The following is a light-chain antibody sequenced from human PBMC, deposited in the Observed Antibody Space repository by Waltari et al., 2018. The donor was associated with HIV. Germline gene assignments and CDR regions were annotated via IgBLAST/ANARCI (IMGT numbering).Light chain of an antibody. CDR3: SSYTRSSTYV. Sequence: QSTLTQPVSVSGSPGQSTTISCTGTSSDVFTYNYVSWYQQHPDRAPKLMIYEVSNRPSGVSNRFSGSKSGNTASLTISGLQAEDEADYYCSSYTRSSTYVFGTGTKVTVL. V-gene: IGLV2-14*01. J-gene: IGLJ1*01. CDR2: EVS. CDR1: SSDVFTYNY.